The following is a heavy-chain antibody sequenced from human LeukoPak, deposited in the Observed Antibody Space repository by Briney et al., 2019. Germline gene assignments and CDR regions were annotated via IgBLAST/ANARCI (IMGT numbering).Heavy chain of an antibody. J-gene: IGHJ5*02. D-gene: IGHD6-13*01. CDR3: ARDTSSSANWFDP. V-gene: IGHV3-11*01. Sequence: PGGSLRLSCAASGFTFSDYYMSWIRQAPGKGLEWVSYISSSGSTIYYADSVKGRFTISRDNAKNSLYLQMNSLRAEDTAVYYCARDTSSSANWFDPWGQGTLVTVSS. CDR2: ISSSGSTI. CDR1: GFTFSDYY.